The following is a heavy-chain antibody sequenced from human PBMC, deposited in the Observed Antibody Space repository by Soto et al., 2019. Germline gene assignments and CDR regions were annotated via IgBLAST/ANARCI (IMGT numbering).Heavy chain of an antibody. D-gene: IGHD1-1*01. CDR2: IYHSVSS. J-gene: IGHJ4*02. Sequence: SETLSLSCSVSGFAISRGYYWCVGRQPPGTVLELIASIYHSVSSYHKPSLAARITLSIDTSKNQFTLNLNSVTAEDTALYFCAREKVGTTFFDNWGQGIQVTVSS. CDR3: AREKVGTTFFDN. V-gene: IGHV4-38-2*02. CDR1: GFAISRGYY.